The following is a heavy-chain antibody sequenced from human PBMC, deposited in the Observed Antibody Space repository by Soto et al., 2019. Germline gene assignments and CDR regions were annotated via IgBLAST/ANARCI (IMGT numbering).Heavy chain of an antibody. Sequence: PSETLSLTCAVYGGSFSGYYWSWIRQPPGKGLEWIGEINHSGSTNYNPSLKSRVTISVDTSKNQFSLKLSSVTAADTAVYYCASTYYDFWSGHGSRDYWGQGTLVTVSS. D-gene: IGHD3-3*01. V-gene: IGHV4-34*01. J-gene: IGHJ4*02. CDR2: INHSGST. CDR3: ASTYYDFWSGHGSRDY. CDR1: GGSFSGYY.